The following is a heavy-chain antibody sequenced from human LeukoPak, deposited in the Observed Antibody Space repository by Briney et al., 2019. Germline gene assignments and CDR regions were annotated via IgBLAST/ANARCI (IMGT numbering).Heavy chain of an antibody. D-gene: IGHD3-10*01. CDR2: IYPGDSDT. J-gene: IGHJ4*02. V-gene: IGHV5-51*01. CDR3: ARGLWFGDAASYYFDY. Sequence: GESLQISCKGSGYDFTSYWIAWVRQMPGKGLEWMGIIYPGDSDTRYSPSFQGQVTISADKSISTAYLQWSNLKASDTAMYYCARGLWFGDAASYYFDYWGQGTLVTVSS. CDR1: GYDFTSYW.